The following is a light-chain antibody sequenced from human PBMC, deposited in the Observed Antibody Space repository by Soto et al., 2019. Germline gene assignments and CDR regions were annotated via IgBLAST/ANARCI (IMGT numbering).Light chain of an antibody. Sequence: QPVLTQPASVSGSPGQSITISCTGTSNDIGGYSYVSWYQQQPGKAPKLIVYAVSNRPSGVSSRFSGSKSANTASLTISGLQAEDEADYYCSSYSSGSTSYVFGTGTKVTVL. CDR2: AVS. J-gene: IGLJ1*01. CDR1: SNDIGGYSY. V-gene: IGLV2-14*01. CDR3: SSYSSGSTSYV.